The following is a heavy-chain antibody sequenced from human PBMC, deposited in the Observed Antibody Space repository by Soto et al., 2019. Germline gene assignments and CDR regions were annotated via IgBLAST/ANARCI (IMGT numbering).Heavy chain of an antibody. V-gene: IGHV3-21*01. CDR2: ISSSSSYI. Sequence: GGSLRLSCEASGFTIISYNMNWVRQAPGKGLEWVSSISSSSSYIYYADSVKGRFTISRDNAKNSLYLQMNSLRAEDTAVYYCARDQDSSSWRDAFDIWGQGTMVTVSS. CDR3: ARDQDSSSWRDAFDI. D-gene: IGHD6-13*01. CDR1: GFTIISYN. J-gene: IGHJ3*02.